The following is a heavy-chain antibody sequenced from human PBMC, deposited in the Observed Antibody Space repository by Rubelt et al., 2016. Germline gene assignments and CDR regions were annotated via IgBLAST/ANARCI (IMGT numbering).Heavy chain of an antibody. J-gene: IGHJ4*02. CDR2: ISAYNFNT. Sequence: QDRLVQSGGEVKKPGASVKVSCKASGYNFANYGLSWVRQAPGQGLEWMGLISAYNFNTDYAQKFQSRISRTTDTSTRTAYMELRSLGPDDTAVYYCARVNGHRGPLDYWGQGTLVTVSS. CDR1: GYNFANYG. D-gene: IGHD5-24*01. V-gene: IGHV1-18*01. CDR3: ARVNGHRGPLDY.